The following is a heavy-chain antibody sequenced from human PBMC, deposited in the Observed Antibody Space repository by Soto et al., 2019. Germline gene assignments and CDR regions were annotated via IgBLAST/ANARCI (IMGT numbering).Heavy chain of an antibody. V-gene: IGHV4-30-4*01. D-gene: IGHD3-10*01. CDR1: GGSISSGDYY. CDR3: AREGDAFGAPFDY. J-gene: IGHJ4*02. CDR2: IYDSGNT. Sequence: QVQLQESGPGLVKPSQTLSLTCIVSGGSISSGDYYWSWIRQPPGKGLEWIGYIYDSGNTYYNPSLESRVAISVDTSKNQFSLKLSSVTAADTAVDYCAREGDAFGAPFDYWGQGTLVTVSS.